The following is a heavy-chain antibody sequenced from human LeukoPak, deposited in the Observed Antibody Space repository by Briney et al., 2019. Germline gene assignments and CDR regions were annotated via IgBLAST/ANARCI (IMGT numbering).Heavy chain of an antibody. D-gene: IGHD3-22*01. Sequence: GGSLRLSCAASGFTFDDYGLSWVRQAPGKGLEWVSTINWNGGSTGYADSVKGRFTISRDNAKNSLYLQMNSLRAEDTAVYYCAKLLSSGYYPVIFDYWGQGTLVTVSS. V-gene: IGHV3-20*04. CDR2: INWNGGST. CDR3: AKLLSSGYYPVIFDY. J-gene: IGHJ4*02. CDR1: GFTFDDYG.